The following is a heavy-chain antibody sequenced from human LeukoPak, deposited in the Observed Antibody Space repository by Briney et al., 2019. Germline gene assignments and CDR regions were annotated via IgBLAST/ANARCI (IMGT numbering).Heavy chain of an antibody. D-gene: IGHD3-10*01. Sequence: PSQTLSLTCTVSGGSISSGSYYWSWIRQPAGKGLEWIGRIYTSGSTNYNPSLKSRVTISVDTSKNQFSLKLSSVTAADTAVYYCARDKMDRGSNWFDPWGQGTLVTVSS. CDR2: IYTSGST. CDR1: GGSISSGSYY. CDR3: ARDKMDRGSNWFDP. J-gene: IGHJ5*02. V-gene: IGHV4-61*02.